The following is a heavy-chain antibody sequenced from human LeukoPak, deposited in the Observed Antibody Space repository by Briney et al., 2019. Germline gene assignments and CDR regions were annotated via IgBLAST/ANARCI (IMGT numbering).Heavy chain of an antibody. CDR3: ARDPYSGNYGAYYYYYMDV. Sequence: GGSLRLSCVASGFPFSSYAMSWVRQAPGKGLECVSAISGSGGTTYYAGSVKGRFIFSRDNSKKSLYLQMNSLRAEDTAVYFCARDPYSGNYGAYYYYYMDVWGKGTTVTISS. CDR2: ISGSGGTT. D-gene: IGHD1-26*01. V-gene: IGHV3-23*01. J-gene: IGHJ6*03. CDR1: GFPFSSYA.